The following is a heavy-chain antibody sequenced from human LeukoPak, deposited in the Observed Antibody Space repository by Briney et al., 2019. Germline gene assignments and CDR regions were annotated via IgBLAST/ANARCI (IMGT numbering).Heavy chain of an antibody. V-gene: IGHV4-59*01. J-gene: IGHJ3*02. Sequence: KPSETLSLTCTVSGGSISDYYWNCMRQPPGKGLEWIGYIYYSGRTNYNPSLKSRVSISVDTSKNQFSLKLSSVTAADTAVYYCARDFRGSVDAFDIWGQGTMVAVSS. CDR2: IYYSGRT. CDR3: ARDFRGSVDAFDI. CDR1: GGSISDYY.